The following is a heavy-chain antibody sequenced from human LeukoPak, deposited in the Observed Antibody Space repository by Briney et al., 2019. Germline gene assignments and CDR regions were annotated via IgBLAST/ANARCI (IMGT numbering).Heavy chain of an antibody. V-gene: IGHV1-2*07. CDR1: GYTFTGYY. D-gene: IGHD6-13*01. CDR2: INPNSGGT. J-gene: IGHJ4*02. CDR3: ARDYSSSWYLPDY. Sequence: ASVKVSCKASGYTFTGYYMHWVRQAPGQGLEWMGWINPNSGGTDYAHKFQGRVTMTRDTSISTAYMELSRLRSDDTAVYYCARDYSSSWYLPDYWGQGTLVTVSS.